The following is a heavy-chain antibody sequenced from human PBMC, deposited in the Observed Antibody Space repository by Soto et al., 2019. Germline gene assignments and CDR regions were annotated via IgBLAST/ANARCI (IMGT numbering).Heavy chain of an antibody. J-gene: IGHJ4*02. CDR3: ARDKITGLFDY. D-gene: IGHD2-8*02. V-gene: IGHV4-34*01. CDR1: GGSFSGYY. Sequence: QVQLQQWGAGLLKPSETLSLTCAVYGGSFSGYYWTWIRQPPGTGLEWIGEINHSGRTNYNPSLKPRVTISVDTSKNQFSLQLSSVTAANTAVYYCARDKITGLFDYWGQGTLVSVSS. CDR2: INHSGRT.